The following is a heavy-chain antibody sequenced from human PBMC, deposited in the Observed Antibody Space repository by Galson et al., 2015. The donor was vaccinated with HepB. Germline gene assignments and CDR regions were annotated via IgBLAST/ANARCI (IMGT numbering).Heavy chain of an antibody. CDR1: GYTFTSYD. Sequence: SVKVSCKASGYTFTSYDINWVRQATGQGLEWMGWMNPNSGNTGYAQKFQGRVTMTRNTSISTAYMELSSLRSEDTAVYYCARVRYCSSTSCPMGGFDPWGQGTLVTVSS. CDR3: ARVRYCSSTSCPMGGFDP. CDR2: MNPNSGNT. D-gene: IGHD2-2*01. J-gene: IGHJ5*02. V-gene: IGHV1-8*01.